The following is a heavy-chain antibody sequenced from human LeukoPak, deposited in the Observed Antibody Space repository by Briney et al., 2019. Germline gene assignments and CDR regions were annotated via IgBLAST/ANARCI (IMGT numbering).Heavy chain of an antibody. CDR1: GGTFSSYA. Sequence: SVKVSCKAAGGTFSSYAISWVRQAPGQGLEWMGGIIPIFGTANYAQKFQGRVTITADESTSTAYMKLSSLRSEDTAVYYCARGLTYYDILTGYYNFDYWGQGTLVTVSS. D-gene: IGHD3-9*01. CDR3: ARGLTYYDILTGYYNFDY. CDR2: IIPIFGTA. V-gene: IGHV1-69*01. J-gene: IGHJ4*02.